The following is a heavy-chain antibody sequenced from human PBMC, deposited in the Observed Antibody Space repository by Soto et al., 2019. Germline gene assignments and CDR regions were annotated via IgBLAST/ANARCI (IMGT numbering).Heavy chain of an antibody. J-gene: IGHJ6*02. CDR2: ISYEGSNR. CDR3: AKDYGDYNFNYGMDV. V-gene: IGHV3-30*18. Sequence: GGSLRLSCAASGFRFSAYAMHWVRQAPGKGLEWVAVISYEGSNRSYADSVKGRFTVSRDNSKNMVYLQMNSLRGEDTAVFYCAKDYGDYNFNYGMDVWGQGTTVTVSS. CDR1: GFRFSAYA. D-gene: IGHD4-17*01.